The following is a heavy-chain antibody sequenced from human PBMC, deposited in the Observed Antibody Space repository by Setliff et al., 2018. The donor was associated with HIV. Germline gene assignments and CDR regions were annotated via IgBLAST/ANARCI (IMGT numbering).Heavy chain of an antibody. CDR1: GGSISTNSYY. Sequence: KPSETLSLTCTVSGGSISTNSYYWGWIRQSPGKGLEWVGNVHNSGGTNYNPSLKSRVSISVDTSKNQFSLNVNSVTAPDTAIYYCVRHTRDTSLAHYYYYIDVWGKGTTVTVS. V-gene: IGHV4-39*01. J-gene: IGHJ6*03. CDR2: VHNSGGT. D-gene: IGHD5-18*01. CDR3: VRHTRDTSLAHYYYYIDV.